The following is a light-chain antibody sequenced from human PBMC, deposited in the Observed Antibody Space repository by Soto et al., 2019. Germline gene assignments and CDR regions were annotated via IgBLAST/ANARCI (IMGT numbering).Light chain of an antibody. Sequence: DIQMTQSPSTLSASVGDRVTITCRASQSISSWLAWYQQKPGKAPKLLIYDASSLESGVPSRLSGSVSGADFTLTISSLQPDDFASYYCQQYNSYSLTFGHGTKVEIK. CDR2: DAS. J-gene: IGKJ1*01. CDR3: QQYNSYSLT. V-gene: IGKV1-5*01. CDR1: QSISSW.